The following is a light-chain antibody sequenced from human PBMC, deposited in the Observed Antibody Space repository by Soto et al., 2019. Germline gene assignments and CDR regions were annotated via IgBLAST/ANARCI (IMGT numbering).Light chain of an antibody. CDR1: QSVRSN. CDR3: QQCNNWPLT. V-gene: IGKV3-15*01. Sequence: EIVMTQSPATLSLSPGERATLSYRASQSVRSNLAWYQQTPGQAPRLLIYDASTRATGVPARFSGSGSGTEFTLTISSLQSEDFAVYYCQQCNNWPLTFGGGTKVEIK. CDR2: DAS. J-gene: IGKJ4*01.